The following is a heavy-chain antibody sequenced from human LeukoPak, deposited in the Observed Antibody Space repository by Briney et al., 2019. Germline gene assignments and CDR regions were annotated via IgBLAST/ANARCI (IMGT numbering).Heavy chain of an antibody. J-gene: IGHJ4*02. CDR1: GYTFTSYG. D-gene: IGHD3-22*01. Sequence: GASVKVSCKASGYTFTSYGISWVRQAPGQGLEWMGWISAYNGNTNYAQKLQGRVTMTTDTSTSTAYMELRGLRSDDTAVYYCARGGEIVITTNYFDYWGQGTLVTVSS. CDR3: ARGGEIVITTNYFDY. V-gene: IGHV1-18*01. CDR2: ISAYNGNT.